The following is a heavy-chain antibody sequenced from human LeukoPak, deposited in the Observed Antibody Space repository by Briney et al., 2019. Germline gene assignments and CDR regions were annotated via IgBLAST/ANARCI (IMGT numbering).Heavy chain of an antibody. CDR2: ISSSSSYT. CDR1: GFTFSDYY. CDR3: ASGPYDILTGYAFDY. D-gene: IGHD3-9*01. Sequence: GGSLRLSCAASGFTFSDYYMSWIRQAPGQGLEWVSYISSSSSYTNYADSVKGRFTISRDNAKNSLYLQMNSLRAEDTAVYYCASGPYDILTGYAFDYWGQGALVTVSS. V-gene: IGHV3-11*03. J-gene: IGHJ4*02.